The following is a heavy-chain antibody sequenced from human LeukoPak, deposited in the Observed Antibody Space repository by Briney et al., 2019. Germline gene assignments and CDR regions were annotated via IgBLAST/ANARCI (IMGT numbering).Heavy chain of an antibody. CDR1: GFTFGSFA. CDR2: LSASGVSS. CDR3: AKHLVLDYPDAFDI. J-gene: IGHJ3*02. D-gene: IGHD6-13*01. V-gene: IGHV3-23*01. Sequence: GGSLRLSCGASGFTFGSFAMSWVRQTPGKGLEWVATLSASGVSSYYADSVKGRFTISRDNSKNTLSLQMNSLRAEDTAVYYCAKHLVLDYPDAFDIWGQGTMVTVSS.